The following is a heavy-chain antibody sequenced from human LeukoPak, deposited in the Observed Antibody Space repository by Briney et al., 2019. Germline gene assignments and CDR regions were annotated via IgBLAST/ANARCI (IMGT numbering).Heavy chain of an antibody. CDR1: GYTFTGYY. Sequence: ASVKVSCKASGYTFTGYYMHWVRQAPGQGLERMGRINPNSGGTNYAQKFQGRVTMTRDTSISTAYMELSRLRSDDTAVYYCEYSVGDSSGYPPLFDYWGQGTLVTVSS. V-gene: IGHV1-2*06. CDR2: INPNSGGT. J-gene: IGHJ4*02. D-gene: IGHD3-22*01. CDR3: EYSVGDSSGYPPLFDY.